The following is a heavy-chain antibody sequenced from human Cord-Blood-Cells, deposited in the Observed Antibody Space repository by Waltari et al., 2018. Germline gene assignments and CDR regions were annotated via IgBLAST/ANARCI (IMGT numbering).Heavy chain of an antibody. CDR2: IYYSGST. J-gene: IGHJ4*02. V-gene: IGHV4-30-4*01. CDR1: GGSISSGDYY. Sequence: QVQLQESGPGMVKPSQTLSLTCPVSGGSISSGDYYWSWIRKPPGKGLEWIGYIYYSGSTYYNPSLKSRVTISVDTSKNQFSLKLSSVTAADTAVYYCAREDVGATTSSYDYWGQGTLVTVSS. CDR3: AREDVGATTSSYDY. D-gene: IGHD1-26*01.